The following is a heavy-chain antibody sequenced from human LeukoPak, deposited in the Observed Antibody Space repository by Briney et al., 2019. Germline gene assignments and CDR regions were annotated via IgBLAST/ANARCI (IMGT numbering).Heavy chain of an antibody. CDR3: ARDRSITIFGVVLHGAFDI. D-gene: IGHD3-3*01. Sequence: SVKVSCKASGYTFTSYYMHWVRQAPGQGLEWMGGIIPIFGTANYAQKFQGRVTITADESTSTAYMELSSLRSEDTAVYYCARDRSITIFGVVLHGAFDIWGQGTMVTVSS. V-gene: IGHV1-69*13. CDR2: IIPIFGTA. CDR1: GYTFTSYY. J-gene: IGHJ3*02.